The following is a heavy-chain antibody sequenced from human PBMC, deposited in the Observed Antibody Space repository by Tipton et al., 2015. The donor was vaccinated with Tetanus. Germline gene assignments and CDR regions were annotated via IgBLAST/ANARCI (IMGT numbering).Heavy chain of an antibody. CDR3: AEGGCSGGSCKFYYYYYGMDV. Sequence: QVQLVQSGAEVKKPGSSVKVSCKASGGTFSSYAISWVRQAPGQGLEWMGWIIPIFGTANYAQKFQGRVTITADESTSAAYMELSSLRSEDTAVYYCAEGGCSGGSCKFYYYYYGMDVWGQGTTVTVSS. D-gene: IGHD2-15*01. J-gene: IGHJ6*02. CDR2: IIPIFGTA. CDR1: GGTFSSYA. V-gene: IGHV1-69*12.